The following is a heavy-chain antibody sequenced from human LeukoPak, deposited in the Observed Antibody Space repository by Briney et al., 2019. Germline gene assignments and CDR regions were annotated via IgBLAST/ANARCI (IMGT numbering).Heavy chain of an antibody. Sequence: GGSLRLSCAASGFTFSDYAMTWVRQAPGKGLEWVSAISGSGGSTYYADSVKGRFTISRDNSKNTGYLQLNSLRAEDTAVYYCAKGSRSNGYYIDYWGQGTLVTVSS. CDR2: ISGSGGST. CDR3: AKGSRSNGYYIDY. CDR1: GFTFSDYA. D-gene: IGHD6-6*01. V-gene: IGHV3-23*01. J-gene: IGHJ4*02.